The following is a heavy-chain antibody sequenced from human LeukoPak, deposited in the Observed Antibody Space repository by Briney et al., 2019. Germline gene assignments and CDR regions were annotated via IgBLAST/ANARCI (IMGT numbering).Heavy chain of an antibody. CDR2: INHSGST. Sequence: SETLSLTCAVYGGSFSGYYWSWIRQPPGKGLEWIGEINHSGSTNYNPSLKSRVTISVDTSKNQFSLKLSSVTAADTAVYYCARKGTTHFWIGYTGFDYWGQGTLVTVSS. J-gene: IGHJ4*02. CDR3: ARKGTTHFWIGYTGFDY. V-gene: IGHV4-34*01. CDR1: GGSFSGYY. D-gene: IGHD3-3*02.